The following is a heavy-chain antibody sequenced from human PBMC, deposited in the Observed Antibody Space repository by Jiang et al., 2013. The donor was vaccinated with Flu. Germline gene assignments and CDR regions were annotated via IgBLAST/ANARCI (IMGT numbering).Heavy chain of an antibody. Sequence: KPTQTLTLTCTVSGFSLSNDRMGVSWIRQPPGKALEWLAHIFSNDEKSYSTSLKSSLAISKDTSKSQVVLTMTNLDPVDTATYYCARMRDDGLLYFDFWGQGTLVTVSS. CDR2: IFSNDEK. D-gene: IGHD4-17*01. J-gene: IGHJ4*02. CDR3: ARMRDDGLLYFDF. V-gene: IGHV2-26*01. CDR1: GFSLSNDRMG.